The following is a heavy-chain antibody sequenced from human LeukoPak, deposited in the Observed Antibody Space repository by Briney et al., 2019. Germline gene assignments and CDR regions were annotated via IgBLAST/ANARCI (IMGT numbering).Heavy chain of an antibody. CDR2: IYYSGST. CDR3: ARLGIAVAGNRAFDI. J-gene: IGHJ3*02. CDR1: GGSISSNNYY. D-gene: IGHD6-19*01. Sequence: SETLSLTCTVSGGSISSNNYYWGWIRQPPGEGLEWIGSIYYSGSTYYNPSLKSRVIISVDTSKNQFSLKLSSVTAADTAVYYCARLGIAVAGNRAFDIWGQGTMVTVSS. V-gene: IGHV4-39*01.